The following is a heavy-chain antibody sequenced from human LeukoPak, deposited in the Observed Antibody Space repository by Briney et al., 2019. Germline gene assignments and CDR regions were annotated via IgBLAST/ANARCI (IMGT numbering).Heavy chain of an antibody. CDR2: ISSRGSSI. CDR3: ARDAKYYDYVWGSYRSYYYMDV. V-gene: IGHV3-48*03. D-gene: IGHD3-16*02. CDR1: GFTFSSYE. J-gene: IGHJ6*03. Sequence: GGSLRLSCAASGFTFSSYEMNWVSQAPGKGLEWVSYISSRGSSIDYADSVKGRFTISRDNAKNSLYLQMNSLRAEDTAVYYCARDAKYYDYVWGSYRSYYYMDVWGKGTTVTVSS.